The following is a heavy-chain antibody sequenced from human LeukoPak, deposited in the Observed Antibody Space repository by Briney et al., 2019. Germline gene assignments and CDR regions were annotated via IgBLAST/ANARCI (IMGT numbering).Heavy chain of an antibody. V-gene: IGHV3-23*01. Sequence: GGSLRLSCEASGLAFRNFAMSWVRQAPGKGLVWVSGMTGSGGSSYYADSVKGRFTISRDNAKNALYPQMNSLRADDTALYYCAKMKGQRLNDYCMDVWGKGTTVTVSS. CDR1: GLAFRNFA. J-gene: IGHJ6*03. CDR2: MTGSGGSS. CDR3: AKMKGQRLNDYCMDV.